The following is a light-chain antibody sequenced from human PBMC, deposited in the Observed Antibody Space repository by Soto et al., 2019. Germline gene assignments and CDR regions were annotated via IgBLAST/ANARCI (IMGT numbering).Light chain of an antibody. CDR1: QSVSNS. V-gene: IGKV3-15*01. CDR2: DAS. J-gene: IGKJ1*01. CDR3: QQYNNWAPWT. Sequence: ILMTQSPATLSVSPGERATLSCRASQSVSNSLAWYQQKPGQAPRLLSYDASTRATGIPDRFSGSGSGTEFTLTISGLQSEDFAVYYCQQYNNWAPWTFGQGTKVEIK.